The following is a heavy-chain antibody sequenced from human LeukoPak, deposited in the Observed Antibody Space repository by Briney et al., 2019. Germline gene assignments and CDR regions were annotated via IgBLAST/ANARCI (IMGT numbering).Heavy chain of an antibody. CDR1: GFTFSSYA. CDR3: ARGNDILRWALDY. D-gene: IGHD3-9*01. CDR2: ISYDGSNK. V-gene: IGHV3-30-3*01. Sequence: GGSLRLSCAVSGFTFSSYAMHWVRQAPGKGLEWVAVISYDGSNKYYADSVKGRFTISRDNSKNTLYLQMNSLRAEDTAVYYCARGNDILRWALDYWGQGTLVTVSS. J-gene: IGHJ4*02.